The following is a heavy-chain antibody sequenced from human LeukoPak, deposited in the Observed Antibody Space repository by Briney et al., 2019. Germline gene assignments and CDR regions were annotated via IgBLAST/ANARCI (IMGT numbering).Heavy chain of an antibody. CDR3: AKDGLAATVY. V-gene: IGHV3-23*01. CDR2: ISGSGGST. J-gene: IGHJ4*02. CDR1: GFTFSIYA. D-gene: IGHD2-15*01. Sequence: PGGTLRLSCAASGFTFSIYAMSCVRHAPGKGLEWVSAISGSGGSTYYADSVKGRFTISRDNSKNTLYLQMNSLRAEDTAVYYCAKDGLAATVYWGQGTLVTVSS.